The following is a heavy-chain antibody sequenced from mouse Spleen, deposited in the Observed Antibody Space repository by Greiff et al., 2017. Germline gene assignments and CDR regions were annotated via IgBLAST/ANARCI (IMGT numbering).Heavy chain of an antibody. D-gene: IGHD1-1*01. CDR3: VYYYGSSKFAY. CDR2: IHPSDSDT. CDR1: GYTFTSYW. V-gene: IGHV1-74*01. Sequence: QVQLQQPGAELVKPGASVKVSCKASGYTFTSYWMHWVKQRPGQGLEWIGRIHPSDSDTNYNQKFKGKATLTVDKSSSTAYMQLSSLTSEDSAVYYCVYYYGSSKFAYWGQGTLVTVSA. J-gene: IGHJ3*01.